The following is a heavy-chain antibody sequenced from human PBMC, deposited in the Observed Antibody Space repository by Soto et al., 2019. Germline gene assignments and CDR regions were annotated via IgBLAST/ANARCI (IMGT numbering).Heavy chain of an antibody. CDR2: IYYSGST. CDR3: ARVLAAAGKTGSAP. Sequence: SETLSLTCTVSGGSISSGGYYWSWIRQHPGKGLEWIGYIYYSGSTYYNPSLKSRVTISVDTSKNQFSLKLSSVTAADTAVYYWARVLAAAGKTGSAPGGKGTLVPFSP. V-gene: IGHV4-31*03. CDR1: GGSISSGGYY. J-gene: IGHJ5*02. D-gene: IGHD6-13*01.